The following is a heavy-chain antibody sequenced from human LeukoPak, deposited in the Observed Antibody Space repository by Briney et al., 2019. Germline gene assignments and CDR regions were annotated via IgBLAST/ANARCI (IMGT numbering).Heavy chain of an antibody. V-gene: IGHV3-30*02. CDR3: ASSLDYGDG. Sequence: PGGSLRLSCAASGFTFSSYGMHWVRQAPGKGLEWVAFIRYDGGNKYYADSVKGRFTISRDNSKNTLYLQMNSLRAEDTAVYYCASSLDYGDGWGQGTLVTVSS. D-gene: IGHD4-17*01. CDR2: IRYDGGNK. CDR1: GFTFSSYG. J-gene: IGHJ4*02.